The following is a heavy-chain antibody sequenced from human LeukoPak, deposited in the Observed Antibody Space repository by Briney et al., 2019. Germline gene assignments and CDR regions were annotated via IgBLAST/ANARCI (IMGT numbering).Heavy chain of an antibody. CDR1: GGSFSGYY. J-gene: IGHJ1*01. CDR2: INHSGST. Sequence: SETLSLTCAVYGGSFSGYYWSWIRQPPGEGLEWIGEINHSGSTNYNPSLKSRVTISVDTSKNQFSLKLSSVTAADTAVYYCARGSRRLRYCSSTSCSNAEYFQHWGQGTLVTVSS. D-gene: IGHD2-2*01. V-gene: IGHV4-34*01. CDR3: ARGSRRLRYCSSTSCSNAEYFQH.